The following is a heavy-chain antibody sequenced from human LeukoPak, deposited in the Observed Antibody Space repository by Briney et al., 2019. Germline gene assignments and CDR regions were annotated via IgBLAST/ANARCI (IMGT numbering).Heavy chain of an antibody. CDR1: GGSISSYY. V-gene: IGHV4-59*01. D-gene: IGHD2-2*01. Sequence: SETLSLTCTVSGGSISSYYWSWIRQPPGKGLEWIGYIYYSGSTNYNPSLKSRVTISVDTSKNQFSLKLSSVTAADTAVYYCARVSVDFRRFDPWGQGTLVTVSS. J-gene: IGHJ5*02. CDR2: IYYSGST. CDR3: ARVSVDFRRFDP.